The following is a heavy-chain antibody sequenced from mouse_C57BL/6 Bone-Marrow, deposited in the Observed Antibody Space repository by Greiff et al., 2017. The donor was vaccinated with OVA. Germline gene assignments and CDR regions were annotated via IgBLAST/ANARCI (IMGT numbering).Heavy chain of an antibody. CDR1: GFNIKDDY. D-gene: IGHD2-5*01. Sequence: VQLQQSGAELVRPGASVKLSCTASGFNIKDDYMHWVKQRPEQGLEWIGWIDPENGDTESASKFQGKTTITADTASNTAYLQLSSLTSEDTAVYYCTTPYYSNYVDYWGQGTTLTVSS. V-gene: IGHV14-4*01. J-gene: IGHJ2*01. CDR3: TTPYYSNYVDY. CDR2: IDPENGDT.